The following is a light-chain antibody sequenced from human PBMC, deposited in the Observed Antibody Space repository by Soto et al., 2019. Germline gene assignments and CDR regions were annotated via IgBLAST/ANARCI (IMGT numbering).Light chain of an antibody. Sequence: QSVLTQPPSVSGAPGQRVTISCTGSSSSIGAGYGVHWYQQFPGTAPRLPIYADNNRPSGVPERFSGSKSGSSASLAITGLLAEDEADYYCQSYDSSLHVVFGGGTKLTVL. CDR1: SSSIGAGYG. V-gene: IGLV1-40*01. CDR3: QSYDSSLHVV. CDR2: ADN. J-gene: IGLJ2*01.